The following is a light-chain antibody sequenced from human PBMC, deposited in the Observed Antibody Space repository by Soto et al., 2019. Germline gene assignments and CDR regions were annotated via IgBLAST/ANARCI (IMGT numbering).Light chain of an antibody. CDR1: QSVDSSY. J-gene: IGKJ1*01. Sequence: EIVLTQSPGTLSLSPGERATLSCRASQSVDSSYLAWYQQKPDQAPRLLIYGAASRATGISDRLSGSGSGTDFSLTISSLDRVASAVYYCQQYGRPPQTFGQGTMVEI. V-gene: IGKV3-20*01. CDR3: QQYGRPPQT. CDR2: GAA.